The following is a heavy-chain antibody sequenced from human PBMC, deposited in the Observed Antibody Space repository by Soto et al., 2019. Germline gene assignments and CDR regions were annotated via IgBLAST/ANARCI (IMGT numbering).Heavy chain of an antibody. Sequence: ASVKVSCKASAYSFTDYYIHWVRQAPGQGPEWMGWINPNSGGTKYAQKFQDRVTMTRDTSISTAYMELSRLRSDDAAIYYCARPFRGLTHGMDDWGQGTTV. CDR2: INPNSGGT. V-gene: IGHV1-2*02. CDR1: AYSFTDYY. CDR3: ARPFRGLTHGMDD. J-gene: IGHJ6*02. D-gene: IGHD1-20*01.